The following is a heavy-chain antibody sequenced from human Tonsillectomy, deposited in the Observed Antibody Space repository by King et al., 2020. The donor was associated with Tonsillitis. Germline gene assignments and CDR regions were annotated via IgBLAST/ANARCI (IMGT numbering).Heavy chain of an antibody. CDR3: ARDEGKGLDY. V-gene: IGHV3-33*08. J-gene: IGHJ4*02. CDR1: GFIFSNYG. CDR2: TWYDGSNK. Sequence: VQLVESGGGVVQPGRSLRLSCAASGFIFSNYGIHWVRQAPGKGLEWVAVTWYDGSNKYYVDSVKGRFTISRDNSKNTMYLQMNSLRAEDTAVYYCARDEGKGLDYWGQGTLVTVSS.